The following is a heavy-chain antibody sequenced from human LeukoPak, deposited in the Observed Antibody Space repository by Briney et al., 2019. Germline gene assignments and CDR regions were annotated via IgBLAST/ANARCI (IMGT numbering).Heavy chain of an antibody. D-gene: IGHD6-6*01. CDR1: GYTFSSYS. CDR3: AKHPWRDGSSSFDN. V-gene: IGHV1-18*01. CDR2: ISTYNGNT. Sequence: ASVKVSCKASGYTFSSYSINRGRQAPGQGLEWMGWISTYNGNTNYAPKLQGRFTITTDTYPSTAYMELRSMRSDDTAVYYCAKHPWRDGSSSFDNWGQGTLVTVSS. J-gene: IGHJ4*02.